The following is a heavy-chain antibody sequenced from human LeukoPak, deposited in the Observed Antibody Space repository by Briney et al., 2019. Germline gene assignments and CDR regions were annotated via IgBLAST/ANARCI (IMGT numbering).Heavy chain of an antibody. J-gene: IGHJ4*02. V-gene: IGHV4-39*07. CDR1: GGSISSSSYY. CDR3: ASTDSSGYYFDY. Sequence: SETLSLTCTVSGGSISSSSYYWGWIRQPPGKGLEWIGSIYYSASTYYNASLKSRVTISVDTSKNQFSLKLSSVTAADTAVYYCASTDSSGYYFDYWGQGTLVTVSS. CDR2: IYYSAST. D-gene: IGHD3-22*01.